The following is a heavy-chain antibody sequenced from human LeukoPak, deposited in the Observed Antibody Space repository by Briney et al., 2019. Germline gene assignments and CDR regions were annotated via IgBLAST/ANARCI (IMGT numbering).Heavy chain of an antibody. CDR3: ARDLGGYNFDY. Sequence: GGSLRLSCAASGFTFTKYSMNWVRQAPGKGLEWVSYINSGSYSIYYADSVKGRFTISRDNAKDSVYLQVNSLRAEDTAVYYCARDLGGYNFDYWGQGTLVTVSS. CDR1: GFTFTKYS. J-gene: IGHJ4*02. D-gene: IGHD5-24*01. V-gene: IGHV3-48*04. CDR2: INSGSYSI.